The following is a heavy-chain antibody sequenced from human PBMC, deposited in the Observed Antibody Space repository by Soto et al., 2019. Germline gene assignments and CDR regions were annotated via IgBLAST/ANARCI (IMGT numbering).Heavy chain of an antibody. J-gene: IGHJ5*02. D-gene: IGHD2-21*01. V-gene: IGHV2-5*02. CDR3: AHRALYGGLYCDVGYCDA. CDR2: IYWDDDK. Sequence: QITLRQSGPTRVRPTQPLTLTCNFSGFSLSTSGVGVGWIRQPPGKAPEWLVVIYWDDDKRYSPSLKNRLTTTQEXXKXKAXLTMPSKEPVDTGTYYCAHRALYGGLYCDVGYCDAWGQGTPFTV. CDR1: GFSLSTSGVG.